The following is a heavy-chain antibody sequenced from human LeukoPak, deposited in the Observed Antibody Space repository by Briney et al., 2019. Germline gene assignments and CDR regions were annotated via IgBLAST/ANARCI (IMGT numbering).Heavy chain of an antibody. V-gene: IGHV1-2*02. CDR2: INPNSGGT. Sequence: ASVMVSCKASGYTFTGYYMHWVRQAPGQGLEWMGWINPNSGGTNYAQKFQGRVTMTRDTSISTAYMELSRLRSDDTAVYYCARDRWYYYDSSGYYSDAFDIWGQGTMVTVSS. CDR3: ARDRWYYYDSSGYYSDAFDI. D-gene: IGHD3-22*01. CDR1: GYTFTGYY. J-gene: IGHJ3*02.